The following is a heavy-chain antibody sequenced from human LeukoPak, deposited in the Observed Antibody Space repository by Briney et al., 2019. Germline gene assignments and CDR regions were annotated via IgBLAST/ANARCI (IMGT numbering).Heavy chain of an antibody. CDR2: IYSGGST. CDR1: GFTVSSNY. D-gene: IGHD3-10*01. Sequence: GGSLRLSCAASGFTVSSNYMSWVRQAPGKGLEWVSVIYSGGSTYYAGSVKGRFTISRDNSKNTLYLQMNSLRAEDTAVYYCARALLLLNWFDPWGQGTLVTVSS. V-gene: IGHV3-66*01. J-gene: IGHJ5*02. CDR3: ARALLLLNWFDP.